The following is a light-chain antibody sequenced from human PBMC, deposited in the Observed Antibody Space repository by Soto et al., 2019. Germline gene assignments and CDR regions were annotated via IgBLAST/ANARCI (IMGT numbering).Light chain of an antibody. CDR3: QQYGRPPRAT. Sequence: ESVWPQSPCTLSLSPGERSTLCCRSIQSVNSRYIAWYQVKPGQAPRLLIYEASSRATGIPDRFSGGGSGTDFTLSISKVEPEDFAVYYCQQYGRPPRATFGQGTRLEI. CDR2: EAS. CDR1: QSVNSRY. V-gene: IGKV3-20*01. J-gene: IGKJ5*01.